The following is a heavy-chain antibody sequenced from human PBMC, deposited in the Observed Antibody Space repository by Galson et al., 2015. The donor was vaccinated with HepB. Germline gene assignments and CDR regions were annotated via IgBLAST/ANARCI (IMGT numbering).Heavy chain of an antibody. J-gene: IGHJ4*02. V-gene: IGHV4-34*01. CDR1: GGSFSGYY. D-gene: IGHD3-9*01. CDR2: INHSGST. Sequence: ETLSLTCAVYGGSFSGYYWSWIRQPPGKGLEWIGEINHSGSTNYNPSLKSRVTISVDTSKNQFSLKLSSVTAADTAVYYCARGRRDILTGYYIPRQYYFDYWGQGTLVTVSS. CDR3: ARGRRDILTGYYIPRQYYFDY.